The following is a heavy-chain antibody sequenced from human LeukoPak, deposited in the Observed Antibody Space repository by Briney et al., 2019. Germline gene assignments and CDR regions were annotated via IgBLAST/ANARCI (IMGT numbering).Heavy chain of an antibody. J-gene: IGHJ6*03. CDR1: GVSFSGYY. CDR3: ASYDYTVYYMDV. CDR2: INHSGSI. D-gene: IGHD4-11*01. V-gene: IGHV4-34*01. Sequence: PSETLSLTCAVYGVSFSGYYWSWIRQPPGKGLEWIGEINHSGSINYNPSLKSRVTISVDTSKNQFSLKLSSVTAADTAVYYCASYDYTVYYMDVWGKGTTVTVSS.